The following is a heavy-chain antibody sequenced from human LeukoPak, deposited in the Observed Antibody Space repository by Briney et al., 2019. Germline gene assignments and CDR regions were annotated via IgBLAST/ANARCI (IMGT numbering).Heavy chain of an antibody. CDR1: GYTFTGYY. J-gene: IGHJ5*02. Sequence: ASVKASCKASGYTFTGYYMHWVRQAPGQGLEWMGWINPNSGGTNYAQKFQGRVTMTRDTSISTAYMELSRLRSDDTAVYYCAREGASSGYYSNWFDPWGQGTLVTVSS. CDR2: INPNSGGT. V-gene: IGHV1-2*02. D-gene: IGHD3-22*01. CDR3: AREGASSGYYSNWFDP.